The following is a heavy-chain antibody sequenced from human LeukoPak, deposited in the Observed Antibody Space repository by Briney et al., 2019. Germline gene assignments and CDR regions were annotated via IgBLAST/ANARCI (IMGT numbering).Heavy chain of an antibody. CDR2: IGGGGDAT. V-gene: IGHV3-23*01. CDR1: GFTFINYA. CDR3: AKGAQQVQDYFQQ. Sequence: GGSLRLSCAASGFTFINYAMSWVRQAPGKGLEWVSLIGGGGDATHYADSVRGRFSISRDNSKNTLYLQMNSLRAEDTAVYDCAKGAQQVQDYFQQWGQGTLVTVSS. J-gene: IGHJ1*01. D-gene: IGHD1-1*01.